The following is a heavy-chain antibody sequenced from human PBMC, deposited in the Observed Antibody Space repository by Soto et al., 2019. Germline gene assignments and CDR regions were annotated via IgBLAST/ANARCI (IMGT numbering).Heavy chain of an antibody. CDR1: GYSFTSYW. CDR3: ARLACGYSFYYGMDV. D-gene: IGHD5-18*01. J-gene: IGHJ6*02. CDR2: IYPGDSDT. V-gene: IGHV5-51*01. Sequence: PWESMKISCKGSGYSFTSYWIGWVRQMPGKGLEWMGIIYPGDSDTRYSPSFQGQVTISADKSISTAYLQWRSLKASDTAMYYCARLACGYSFYYGMDVWGQGTKVTV.